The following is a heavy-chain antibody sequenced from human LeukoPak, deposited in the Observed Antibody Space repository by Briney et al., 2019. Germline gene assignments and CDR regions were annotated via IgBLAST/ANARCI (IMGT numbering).Heavy chain of an antibody. J-gene: IGHJ4*02. V-gene: IGHV3-53*01. CDR2: VYSGGPT. Sequence: GGSLRLSCAASGFTVSNSYMNWVRQAPGKGLEWVSVVYSGGPTYYADSVKGRFTISRDNSKNTLYLQMNSLRVEDTAVYYCARGGKKYYFDDWGQGTLVTVSS. CDR1: GFTVSNSY. CDR3: ARGGKKYYFDD. D-gene: IGHD3-16*01.